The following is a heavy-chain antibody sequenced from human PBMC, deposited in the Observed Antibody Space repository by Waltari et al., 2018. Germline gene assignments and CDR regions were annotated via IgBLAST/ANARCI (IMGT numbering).Heavy chain of an antibody. V-gene: IGHV4-4*09. CDR1: GGSISSYY. J-gene: IGHJ4*02. CDR2: IYTSGST. D-gene: IGHD3-16*02. CDR3: ARGGRWGSYRPFDY. Sequence: QVQLQESGPGLVKPSETLSLTCTVSGGSISSYYWSWLRQPPGKGLEWIGYIYTSGSTNYNPSLKSRVTISVDTSKNQFSLKLSSVTAADTAVYYCARGGRWGSYRPFDYWGQGTLVTVSS.